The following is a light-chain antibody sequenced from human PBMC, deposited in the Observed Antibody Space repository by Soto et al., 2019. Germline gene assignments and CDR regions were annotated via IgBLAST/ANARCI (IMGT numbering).Light chain of an antibody. Sequence: EVVLTQSPVTLTLSPGERATLSCRASQSISSYLAWYQQKPGQAPRLLIYDASNRATGIPARFSGGGSGTDFTLTISSLEPEDFAVYYCQQRSNWPLTFGGGTKVEIK. CDR3: QQRSNWPLT. CDR1: QSISSY. CDR2: DAS. V-gene: IGKV3-11*01. J-gene: IGKJ4*01.